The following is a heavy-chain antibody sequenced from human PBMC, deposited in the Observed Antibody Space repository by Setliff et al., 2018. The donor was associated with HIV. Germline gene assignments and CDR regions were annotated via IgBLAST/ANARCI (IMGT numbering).Heavy chain of an antibody. Sequence: GSLRLSCAASGFTFSSFNMNWVRQAPGKGLEWVSYISSSGGTIYYADSVKGRFTISRDNAKKSLYLQMNSLRADDTAVYYCARGELDLDYWGQGTLVTVSS. D-gene: IGHD1-1*01. CDR3: ARGELDLDY. CDR1: GFTFSSFN. V-gene: IGHV3-48*04. CDR2: ISSSGGTI. J-gene: IGHJ4*02.